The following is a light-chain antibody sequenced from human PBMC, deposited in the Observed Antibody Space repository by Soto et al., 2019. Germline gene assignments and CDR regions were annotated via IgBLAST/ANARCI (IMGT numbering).Light chain of an antibody. CDR1: QYVNIY. CDR2: ESS. J-gene: IGKJ1*01. CDR3: QQCSNWPQP. Sequence: NGLAQSGGTVSPKPGERVTLSCMASQYVNIYLAWYQQKPGQAPRLLIYESSNRATGIAARFSGSGSGTDFTLTISSLEPEDFAVYYCQQCSNWPQPFGQGTKVDIK. V-gene: IGKV3-11*01.